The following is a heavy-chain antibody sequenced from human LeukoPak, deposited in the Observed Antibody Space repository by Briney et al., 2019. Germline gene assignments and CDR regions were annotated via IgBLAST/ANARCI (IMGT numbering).Heavy chain of an antibody. D-gene: IGHD3-10*02. CDR1: GFTFSNYW. CDR3: AELGITMIGGV. J-gene: IGHJ6*04. CDR2: ISDVGSHT. V-gene: IGHV3-74*01. Sequence: GGSLRLSCAASGFTFSNYWMHWVRQAPGTGLVWVSRISDVGSHTFYADSVKGRFAMSRDNAKNSLYLQMNSLRAEDTAVYYCAELGITMIGGVWGKGTTVTISS.